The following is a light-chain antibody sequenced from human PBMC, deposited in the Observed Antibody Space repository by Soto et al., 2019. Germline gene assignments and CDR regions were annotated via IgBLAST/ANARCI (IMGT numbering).Light chain of an antibody. CDR1: QSVSSY. V-gene: IGKV3-11*01. CDR2: DAS. J-gene: IGKJ4*01. CDR3: QQRSNWPPLT. Sequence: EIVLTRSPATLSLSPGERATLSCRASQSVSSYLAWYQQKPGQAPILLIYDASNRATGIPARFSGSGSGTDFTLTISSLEPEDFAVYYCQQRSNWPPLTFGGGTTVEIK.